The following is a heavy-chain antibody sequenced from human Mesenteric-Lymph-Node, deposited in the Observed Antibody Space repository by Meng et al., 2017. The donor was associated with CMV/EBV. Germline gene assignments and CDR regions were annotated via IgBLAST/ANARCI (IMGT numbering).Heavy chain of an antibody. Sequence: GESLKISCAASGFTFSSYAMHWVRQAPGKGLEWVAVISYDGSNKYYADSVKGRFTISRDNSKNTLYLQMNSLRAEDTAVYYCARSTAPRDYYYYGMDVWGQGTTVTVSS. J-gene: IGHJ6*02. V-gene: IGHV3-30*04. CDR2: ISYDGSNK. D-gene: IGHD2-21*02. CDR1: GFTFSSYA. CDR3: ARSTAPRDYYYYGMDV.